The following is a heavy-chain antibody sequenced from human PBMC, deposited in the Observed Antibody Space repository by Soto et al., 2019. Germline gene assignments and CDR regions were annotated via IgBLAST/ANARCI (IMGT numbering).Heavy chain of an antibody. Sequence: WGDGRVSCAASGGILRTYAVTGGSMARGKGLEWVSAISGSGGSTYYADSVRGRFTISRDNAKNSLYLQMNSLRVEDTAVYYCATLAGYSYGYPFDYWGQGTLVTVSS. CDR3: ATLAGYSYGYPFDY. J-gene: IGHJ4*02. CDR2: ISGSGGST. D-gene: IGHD5-18*01. V-gene: IGHV3-23*01. CDR1: GGILRTYA.